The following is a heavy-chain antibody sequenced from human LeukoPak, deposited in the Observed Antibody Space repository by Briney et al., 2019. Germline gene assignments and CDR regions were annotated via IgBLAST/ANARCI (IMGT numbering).Heavy chain of an antibody. Sequence: KSSETLSLTCSVSGGSISDYYWSWIRQPAGKGLQWIGRLFNSGTTNYDPSLKSRVTMSLVTPRNQFSLKLRSVTAADTAVYYCVREQLELTNWFDSWGQGTLVTVSS. J-gene: IGHJ5*01. CDR3: VREQLELTNWFDS. CDR2: LFNSGTT. CDR1: GGSISDYY. D-gene: IGHD1-7*01. V-gene: IGHV4-4*07.